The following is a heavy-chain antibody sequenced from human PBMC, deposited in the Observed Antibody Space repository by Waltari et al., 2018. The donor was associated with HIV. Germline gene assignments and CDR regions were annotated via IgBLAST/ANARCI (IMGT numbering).Heavy chain of an antibody. CDR3: ARGQYYSMDV. CDR2: INRDGSTI. CDR1: GFPFSRSW. V-gene: IGHV3-74*01. D-gene: IGHD3-10*01. Sequence: EVQLVESGGGLVQPGGSLRLSCSASGFPFSRSWMHWVRQAPGKGLVWVSGINRDGSTIRYADSVKGRFTISRDNAKNTLYLQMNSLRAEDTALYYCARGQYYSMDVWGQGTTVTVSS. J-gene: IGHJ6*02.